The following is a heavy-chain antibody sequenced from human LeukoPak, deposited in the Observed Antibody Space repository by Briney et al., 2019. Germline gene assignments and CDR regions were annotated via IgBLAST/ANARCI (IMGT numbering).Heavy chain of an antibody. J-gene: IGHJ5*02. CDR1: GGSISGHH. CDR2: MYYSGTST. CDR3: ARSAGAGSYAWFDP. V-gene: IGHV4-59*08. Sequence: SETLSLTCTVSGGSISGHHWTWIRQPPGKGLEWIGYMYYSGTSTDYNPSLKSRVTISVGTSKNQFSLKLSSVTAADTAVYYCARSAGAGSYAWFDPWGQGTQVTVSS. D-gene: IGHD3-10*01.